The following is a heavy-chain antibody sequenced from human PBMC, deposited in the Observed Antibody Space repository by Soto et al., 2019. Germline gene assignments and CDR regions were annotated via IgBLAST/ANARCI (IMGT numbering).Heavy chain of an antibody. CDR2: ISYDGSNK. J-gene: IGHJ2*01. CDR1: GFTFSSYA. CDR3: ARPVWRDDYNWGYFDL. V-gene: IGHV3-30-3*01. D-gene: IGHD4-4*01. Sequence: QVQLVESGGGVVQPGRSLRLSCAASGFTFSSYAMHWVRQAPGKGLEWVAVISYDGSNKYYADSVKGRFTISRDNSKNTLYLQTNTLKTADTAVYYCARPVWRDDYNWGYFDLWGRGTLVTVSS.